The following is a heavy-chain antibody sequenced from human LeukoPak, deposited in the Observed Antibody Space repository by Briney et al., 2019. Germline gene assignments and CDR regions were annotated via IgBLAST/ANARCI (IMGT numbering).Heavy chain of an antibody. CDR1: GGSISSSSYY. D-gene: IGHD3-22*01. J-gene: IGHJ5*02. CDR2: IYYSGST. CDR3: ARVDSWFDP. V-gene: IGHV4-39*07. Sequence: PSETLSLTCTVSGGSISSSSYYWGWIRQPPGKGLEWIGSIYYSGSTYYNPSLKSRVTISVDTSKNQFSLKLSSVTAADTAVYYCARVDSWFDPWGQGTLVTVSS.